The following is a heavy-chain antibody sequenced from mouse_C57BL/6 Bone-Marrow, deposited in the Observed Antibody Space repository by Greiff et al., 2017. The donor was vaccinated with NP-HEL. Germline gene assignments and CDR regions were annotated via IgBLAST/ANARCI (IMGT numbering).Heavy chain of an antibody. J-gene: IGHJ4*01. D-gene: IGHD2-1*01. CDR2: IWWDDAR. CDR1: GFSLSTFGMG. V-gene: IGHV8-8*01. CDR3: ARVGYGKFVYAMDD. Sequence: QVTLKVSGPGLLQPSQSLSLSCTSSGFSLSTFGMGVGWIRQPSGMGLVWLAYIWWDDARYYNPVQESGLTISEDSSKNQVFLKTANGDTADTATYYCARVGYGKFVYAMDDWGQGTSVTVSS.